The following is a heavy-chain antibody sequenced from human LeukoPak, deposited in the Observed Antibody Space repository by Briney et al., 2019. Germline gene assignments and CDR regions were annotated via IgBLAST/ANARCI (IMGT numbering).Heavy chain of an antibody. Sequence: GSSVKVSCKASGGTFSSYAISWVRQAPGQGLEWMGGIIPIFGTANYAQKFQGRVTITADKSTSTAYMELSSLRSEDTAIYYCARRLYPSGWYVFDYWGQGTMVTVSS. CDR3: ARRLYPSGWYVFDY. CDR2: IIPIFGTA. V-gene: IGHV1-69*06. J-gene: IGHJ3*01. D-gene: IGHD6-19*01. CDR1: GGTFSSYA.